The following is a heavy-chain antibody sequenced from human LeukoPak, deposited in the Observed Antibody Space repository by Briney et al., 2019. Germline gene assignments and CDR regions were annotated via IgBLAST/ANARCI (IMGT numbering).Heavy chain of an antibody. V-gene: IGHV3-30*18. CDR2: ISHDGNNK. Sequence: PGRSLRLSCTASGFTFSSYGMHWVRQAPGKGLEGVAIISHDGNNKYYADSVKGRFTISRDNSKNTLYLQMNSLRAEDTAVYYCAKEYLSGFDPWGQGTLVTVSS. D-gene: IGHD1-14*01. CDR3: AKEYLSGFDP. J-gene: IGHJ5*02. CDR1: GFTFSSYG.